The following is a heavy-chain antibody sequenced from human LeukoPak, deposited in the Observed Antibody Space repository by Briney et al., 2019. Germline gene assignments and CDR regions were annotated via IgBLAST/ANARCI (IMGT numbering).Heavy chain of an antibody. CDR3: ARGVTFYDYIWGSYPQIEGYY. D-gene: IGHD3-16*02. Sequence: GGSLRLSCAASGFTFSSYAMSWVRQAPGKGLEWVSAISGSGGSTYYADSVKGRFTISRDNSKNTLYLQMNSLRAEDTAVYYCARGVTFYDYIWGSYPQIEGYYWGQGTLVTVSS. J-gene: IGHJ4*02. CDR1: GFTFSSYA. V-gene: IGHV3-23*01. CDR2: ISGSGGST.